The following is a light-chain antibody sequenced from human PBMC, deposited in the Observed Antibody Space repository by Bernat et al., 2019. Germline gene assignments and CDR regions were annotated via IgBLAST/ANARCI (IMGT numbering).Light chain of an antibody. CDR2: EDN. Sequence: NFMLTQPHSVSESPGKTVTISCTRSSGSIASNYVQWYQQRPGSSPTTVIYEDNQRPSGVPDRFSGSIDSSSNSASLTISGLKTEEEADYCCQSYDSSHHVVFGGGSKLAVL. V-gene: IGLV6-57*01. J-gene: IGLJ2*01. CDR1: SGSIASNY. CDR3: QSYDSSHHVV.